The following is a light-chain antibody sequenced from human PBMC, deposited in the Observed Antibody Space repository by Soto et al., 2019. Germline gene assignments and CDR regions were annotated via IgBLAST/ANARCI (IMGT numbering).Light chain of an antibody. J-gene: IGKJ1*01. CDR1: QILSTY. CDR3: QQTYSAPPT. CDR2: AAS. Sequence: DIQMTQSPSSLSASVGDRVSITCRASQILSTYLNWYQQRAGLAPRLLIYAASSLQSGVPPRFSGSGSGTDFTLTISSLQPEDFATYFCQQTYSAPPTFGQGTKV. V-gene: IGKV1-39*01.